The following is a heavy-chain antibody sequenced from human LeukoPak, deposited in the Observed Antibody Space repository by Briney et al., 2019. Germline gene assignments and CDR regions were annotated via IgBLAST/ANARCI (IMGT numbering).Heavy chain of an antibody. CDR2: IYYSGST. J-gene: IGHJ6*02. Sequence: SETLSLTCSVSGGPITSYYWSWIRQPPGKGLEWIGYIYYSGSTNYNPALKSRVTISVDTSKNQFSLKLSSVTAADTAVYYCARYTRGRNGMDVWGQGTTVTVSS. V-gene: IGHV4-59*08. CDR1: GGPITSYY. D-gene: IGHD1-26*01. CDR3: ARYTRGRNGMDV.